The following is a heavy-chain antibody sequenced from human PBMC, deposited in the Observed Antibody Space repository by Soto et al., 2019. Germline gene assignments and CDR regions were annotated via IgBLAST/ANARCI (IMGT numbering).Heavy chain of an antibody. CDR3: VKDSRYSSNYYNWFDP. CDR2: ISSNGGRT. CDR1: GFNFSTYA. J-gene: IGHJ5*02. Sequence: GGSLRLSCSASGFNFSTYAMHWVRQAPGKGLEYLAAISSNGGRTYYADSVKGRFTISRDNSKNTLYIQMSSLRTEDTAFYYCVKDSRYSSNYYNWFDPWGQGTLVTVSS. D-gene: IGHD6-13*01. V-gene: IGHV3-64D*08.